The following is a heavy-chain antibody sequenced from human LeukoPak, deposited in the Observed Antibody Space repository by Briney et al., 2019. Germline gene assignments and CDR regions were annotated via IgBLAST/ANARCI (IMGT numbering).Heavy chain of an antibody. D-gene: IGHD4-17*01. CDR1: GATFSSYA. V-gene: IGHV1-69*06. Sequence: SVKVSCKASGATFSSYAISWVRQPPGQGLEWMGGIIPIFGTANYAKKSQGRVTITADKSTSTAYMELSSLRSEDTAGYYCASSHGDYFYYYYYMDVWGKGTTVTVS. J-gene: IGHJ6*03. CDR3: ASSHGDYFYYYYYMDV. CDR2: IIPIFGTA.